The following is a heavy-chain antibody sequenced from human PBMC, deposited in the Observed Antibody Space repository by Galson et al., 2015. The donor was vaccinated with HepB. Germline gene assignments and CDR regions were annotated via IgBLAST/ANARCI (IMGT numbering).Heavy chain of an antibody. J-gene: IGHJ4*02. V-gene: IGHV1-3*01. CDR2: INAGNGNT. CDR3: AVPRRYCSSTSCHWVSYFDY. Sequence: SVKVSCKASGYTFTSYAMHWVRQAPGQRLEWMGWINAGNGNTQYSQKFQGRVTITRDTSASTAYMELSSLRSEDTAVYYCAVPRRYCSSTSCHWVSYFDYWGQGTLVTVSS. CDR1: GYTFTSYA. D-gene: IGHD2-2*01.